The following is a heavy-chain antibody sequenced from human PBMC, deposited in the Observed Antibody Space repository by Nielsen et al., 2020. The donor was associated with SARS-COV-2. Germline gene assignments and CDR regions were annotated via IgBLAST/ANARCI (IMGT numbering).Heavy chain of an antibody. CDR2: IWYDGSNK. Sequence: GESLKISCAASGFTFSSYGMHWVRQAPGKGLEWVAVIWYDGSNKYYADSVKGRFTISRDNSKNTLYLQMNSLRAEDTAVYYCATGAAAGTQNWFDPWGQGTLVTVSS. J-gene: IGHJ5*02. D-gene: IGHD6-13*01. CDR3: ATGAAAGTQNWFDP. V-gene: IGHV3-33*01. CDR1: GFTFSSYG.